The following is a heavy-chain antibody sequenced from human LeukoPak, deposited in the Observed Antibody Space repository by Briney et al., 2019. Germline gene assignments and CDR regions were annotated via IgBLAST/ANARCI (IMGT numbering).Heavy chain of an antibody. D-gene: IGHD2-15*01. V-gene: IGHV4-4*07. CDR3: ARVICSGGSCRFDY. J-gene: IGHJ4*02. CDR1: GGSISSYY. Sequence: SETLSLTCTVSGGSISSYYWNWIRQPAGRGLEWIGRIHTSGSTNYNPSLKSRVTMSVDTSKNQFSLKLSSVTAADTAVYYCARVICSGGSCRFDYWGQGTLVTVSS. CDR2: IHTSGST.